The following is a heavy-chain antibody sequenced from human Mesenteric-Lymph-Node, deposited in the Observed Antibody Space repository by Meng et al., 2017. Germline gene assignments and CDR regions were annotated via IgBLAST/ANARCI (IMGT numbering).Heavy chain of an antibody. D-gene: IGHD3-10*01. CDR1: GYTFTSYD. CDR2: MNPNSGNT. V-gene: IGHV1-8*03. J-gene: IGHJ3*02. CDR3: ARGGDYYGSGSMYAFDI. Sequence: ASVKVSCKASGYTFTSYDINWVRQATGQGLEWMGWMNPNSGNTGYAQKFQGRVTITRNTSIGTAYMELNSLRSGDTAVYYCARGGDYYGSGSMYAFDIWGQGTRVTGSS.